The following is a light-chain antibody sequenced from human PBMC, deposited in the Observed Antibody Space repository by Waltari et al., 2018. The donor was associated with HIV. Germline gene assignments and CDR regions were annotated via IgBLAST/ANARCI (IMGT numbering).Light chain of an antibody. V-gene: IGKV2-28*01. Sequence: VMTQSPLSLPVTPGDPASVSCRSSQSRLDSNGYNYLDWYLQKPGQSPQLLIYLGSNRASGVPDRFSGSGSGTDFTLKISRVEAEDVGVYYCIQALKHPRTFGQGTKVEIK. CDR2: LGS. CDR3: IQALKHPRT. J-gene: IGKJ1*01. CDR1: QSRLDSNGYNY.